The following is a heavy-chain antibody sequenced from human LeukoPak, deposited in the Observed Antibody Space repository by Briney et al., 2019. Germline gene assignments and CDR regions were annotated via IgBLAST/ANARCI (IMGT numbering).Heavy chain of an antibody. CDR3: AKWGDYDVLTGYYVSDY. D-gene: IGHD3-9*01. J-gene: IGHJ4*02. Sequence: GSLRLSCAASGFIFDTYGMLWVRQAPGKGLEWVSAITGGGSGIYYADSMKSRFTISRDNSKNTLYLQINSLRAEDTAVYYCAKWGDYDVLTGYYVSDYWGQGTLVTVSS. CDR2: ITGGGSGI. CDR1: GFIFDTYG. V-gene: IGHV3-23*01.